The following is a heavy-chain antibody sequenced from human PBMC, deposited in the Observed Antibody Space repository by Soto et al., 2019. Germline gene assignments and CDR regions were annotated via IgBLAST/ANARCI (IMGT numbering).Heavy chain of an antibody. Sequence: QVQLQESGPGLVKPSETLSLTCTVSGGSISSYYWSWIRQPPGKGLEWIGYIYYSGSTNYNPSLKSRVTISVDTSKNQFSLKLSSVTAADTAVYYCARGTSIAAAGTLLFIGRYYFDYWGQGTLVTVSS. CDR3: ARGTSIAAAGTLLFIGRYYFDY. D-gene: IGHD6-13*01. V-gene: IGHV4-59*01. CDR1: GGSISSYY. CDR2: IYYSGST. J-gene: IGHJ4*02.